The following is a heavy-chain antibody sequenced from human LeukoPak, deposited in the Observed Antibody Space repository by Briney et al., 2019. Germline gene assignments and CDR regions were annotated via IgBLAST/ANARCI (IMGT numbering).Heavy chain of an antibody. V-gene: IGHV4-34*01. CDR2: INHSGST. CDR3: ARAAQLVRHCFDP. CDR1: GGSFSGYY. D-gene: IGHD1-1*01. J-gene: IGHJ5*02. Sequence: KPSEALALTCAVDGGSFSGYYWSWIRQPPGKGLEWIGEINHSGSTNYNPSLKSRVTISVDTSKNQFSLKLSSVTAADTAAYYCARAAQLVRHCFDPWGQGTLVTVSS.